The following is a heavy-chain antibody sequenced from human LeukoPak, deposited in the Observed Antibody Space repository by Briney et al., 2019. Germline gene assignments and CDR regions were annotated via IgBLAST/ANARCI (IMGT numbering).Heavy chain of an antibody. D-gene: IGHD3-10*01. CDR1: GGTFSSYA. V-gene: IGHV1-69*13. CDR2: IIPMFGTV. Sequence: SVKVSCKASGGTFSSYAISWVRQAPGQGLEWMGGIIPMFGTVNYARKFQGRVTITADESTRTAYMELSSLRSEDTAVYYCASRMVQGVSYYYYYMDVWGKGTTVTVSS. CDR3: ASRMVQGVSYYYYYMDV. J-gene: IGHJ6*03.